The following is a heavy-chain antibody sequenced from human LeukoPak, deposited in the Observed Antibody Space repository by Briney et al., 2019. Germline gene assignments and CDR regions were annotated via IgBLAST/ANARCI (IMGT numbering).Heavy chain of an antibody. Sequence: GGSLRLSCAASGFTFSSYSMNWVRQAPGKGLEWVSSISSSSSCIYYADSVKGRFTISRDNTKNSLYLQMNSLRAEDTAVYYCARDRVAGEFWGQGTLVTASS. CDR3: ARDRVAGEF. CDR2: ISSSSSCI. J-gene: IGHJ4*02. D-gene: IGHD2-15*01. V-gene: IGHV3-21*01. CDR1: GFTFSSYS.